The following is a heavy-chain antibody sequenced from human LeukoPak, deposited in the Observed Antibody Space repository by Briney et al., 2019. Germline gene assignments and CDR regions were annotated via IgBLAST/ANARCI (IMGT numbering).Heavy chain of an antibody. Sequence: PGGSLRLSCAASGFTFSSYAMTWVRQAPGKGLEWVSALSGGGGDRFYADSVKGRFTISRDNSKNTVYLQMNSLRAEDTALFYCAKNYGDYYYYGMDVWGQGTTVTVSS. CDR1: GFTFSSYA. CDR3: AKNYGDYYYYGMDV. CDR2: LSGGGGDR. J-gene: IGHJ6*02. V-gene: IGHV3-23*01. D-gene: IGHD4-17*01.